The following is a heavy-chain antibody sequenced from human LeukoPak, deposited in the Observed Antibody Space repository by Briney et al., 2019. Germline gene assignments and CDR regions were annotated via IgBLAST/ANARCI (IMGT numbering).Heavy chain of an antibody. D-gene: IGHD6-13*01. J-gene: IGHJ4*02. V-gene: IGHV4-59*01. CDR1: GGSISSNY. CDR2: VSYSGST. CDR3: ARGEIKDRSSWYFDY. Sequence: SETLSLTCTVSGGSISSNYWSWIRQPPGRGLEWIGYVSYSGSTNYNPSLKSRVTISVDTSKNQFSLKLSSVTAADTAVYYCARGEIKDRSSWYFDYWGQGTLVTVSS.